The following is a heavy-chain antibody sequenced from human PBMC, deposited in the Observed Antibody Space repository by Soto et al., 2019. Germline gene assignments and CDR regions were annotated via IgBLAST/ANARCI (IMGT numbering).Heavy chain of an antibody. CDR2: IYSGGST. V-gene: IGHV3-53*04. D-gene: IGHD3-10*01. CDR1: GFTVSSNY. J-gene: IGHJ5*02. CDR3: ARGRYYYGSGLWFDP. Sequence: EVQLVESGGGLVQPGGSLRLSCAASGFTVSSNYMSWVRQAPGKGLVWVSVIYSGGSTYYADSVKGRFTISRHNSKNTLYLQMNSLRAEDTAVYYCARGRYYYGSGLWFDPWGQGTLVTVSS.